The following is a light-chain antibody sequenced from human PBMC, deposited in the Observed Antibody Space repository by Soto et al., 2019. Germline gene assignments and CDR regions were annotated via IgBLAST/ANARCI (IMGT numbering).Light chain of an antibody. CDR3: MQGALWPYT. CDR1: QSLVSSDENTF. V-gene: IGKV2-30*01. J-gene: IGKJ2*01. CDR2: KVS. Sequence: VMTQSPVSLPVTLGQPASISCRSSQSLVSSDENTFLSWYHQRPGQSPRHLIYKVSNRDSGVPDRFSGSGSGTDFTLKISRVEAEDLGVYYCMQGALWPYTFGQGTKLEIK.